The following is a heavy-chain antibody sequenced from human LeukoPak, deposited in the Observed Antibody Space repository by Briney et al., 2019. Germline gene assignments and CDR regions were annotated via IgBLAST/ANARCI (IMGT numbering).Heavy chain of an antibody. J-gene: IGHJ5*02. V-gene: IGHV3-9*01. CDR3: ARDPPAVRTNTYA. D-gene: IGHD4/OR15-4a*01. CDR2: ISWNSGSI. Sequence: GGSLRLSCAASGFTFDDYAMHWVRQAPGKGLEWVSGISWNSGSIGYADSVKGRFTISRDNAKNSLYLQMNSLRAEDTAVYYCARDPPAVRTNTYAWGQGTLVTVSS. CDR1: GFTFDDYA.